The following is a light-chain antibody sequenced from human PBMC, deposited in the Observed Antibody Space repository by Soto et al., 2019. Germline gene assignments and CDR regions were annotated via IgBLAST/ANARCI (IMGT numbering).Light chain of an antibody. CDR1: QSVNSN. V-gene: IGKV3-15*01. CDR3: QQYNTWRSIS. Sequence: EIVMTQSPATLSVSPGERATLSCRASQSVNSNLAWYQQKPGQAPRLLIYDTSTRAAGIPARFTGSGSGTDFTLTISSLQSEDFAVYYCQQYNTWRSISFGQGTRLEI. J-gene: IGKJ5*01. CDR2: DTS.